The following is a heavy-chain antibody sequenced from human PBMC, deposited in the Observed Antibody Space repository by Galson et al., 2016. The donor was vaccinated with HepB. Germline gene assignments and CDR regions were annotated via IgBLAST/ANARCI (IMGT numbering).Heavy chain of an antibody. D-gene: IGHD3-10*01. J-gene: IGHJ4*02. CDR2: ISSDSSFI. V-gene: IGHV3-21*04. CDR1: GFTFTIYS. CDR3: AAVWFGRETIDC. Sequence: SLRLSCAASGFTFTIYSMNWVRQAPGKGLEWVSSISSDSSFIYYADSVKGRFTISRDNLKNTLYLQMNSLRAEDTAVYYCAAVWFGRETIDCWGQGTLVTVSS.